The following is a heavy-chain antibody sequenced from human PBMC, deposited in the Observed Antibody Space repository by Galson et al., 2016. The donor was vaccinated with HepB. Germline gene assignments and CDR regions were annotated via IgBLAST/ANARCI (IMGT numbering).Heavy chain of an antibody. Sequence: SVKVSCKASGYTFTSYGISWVRQAPGQELEWMGWISAYNGNTNYAQKLQGRVTMTTDTSTSTAYMELRSLRSDDTAVYYCARGLCSSTSCYTFWDYYYYGMDVWGKGTTVTVSS. J-gene: IGHJ6*04. CDR2: ISAYNGNT. D-gene: IGHD2-2*01. CDR1: GYTFTSYG. CDR3: ARGLCSSTSCYTFWDYYYYGMDV. V-gene: IGHV1-18*01.